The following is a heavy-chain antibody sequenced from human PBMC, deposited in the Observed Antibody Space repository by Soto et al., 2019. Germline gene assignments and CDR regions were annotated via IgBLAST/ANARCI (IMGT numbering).Heavy chain of an antibody. CDR3: ARRRREDDCSIATCYVRY. Sequence: QLQLQESGPGLVKPSETLSLTCSVSGASISSNSYYWVWIRQPPGKGLEWIGSIHYSGRTYYNPALKSRVTISLDTSKNQFSLKLRSVTAADTSVYYCARRRREDDCSIATCYVRYWGQGTLVTVSS. J-gene: IGHJ4*02. CDR1: GASISSNSYY. CDR2: IHYSGRT. V-gene: IGHV4-39*01. D-gene: IGHD2-2*01.